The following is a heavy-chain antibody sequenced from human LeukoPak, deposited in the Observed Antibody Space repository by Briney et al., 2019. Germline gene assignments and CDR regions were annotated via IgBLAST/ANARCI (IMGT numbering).Heavy chain of an antibody. CDR1: GFTIGTDA. CDR3: ARDNRMSGYYAYAFDI. CDR2: ISNGGGST. D-gene: IGHD3-3*01. V-gene: IGHV3-23*01. J-gene: IGHJ3*02. Sequence: PGGSLRLSCAASGFTIGTDAMTWVRQAPGKGLEWVSTISNGGGSTYYADSVKGRFTISRDNSKNTLYLQMNSLRAEDTAVYYCARDNRMSGYYAYAFDIWGQGTMVTVSS.